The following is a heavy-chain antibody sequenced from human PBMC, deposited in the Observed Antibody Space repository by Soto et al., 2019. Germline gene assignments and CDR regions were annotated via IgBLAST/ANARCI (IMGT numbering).Heavy chain of an antibody. D-gene: IGHD5-18*01. CDR1: GYSISGGFY. J-gene: IGHJ4*02. Sequence: SETLSLTCVVSGYSISGGFYWGWIRQPPGKGLEWIGSVYRSGSTFYNPSLKSRVSISVDTSKNQFSLQLRSVTAADTAVYYCARGDISVDMALVSFDYWGQGTLVTVSS. CDR3: ARGDISVDMALVSFDY. CDR2: VYRSGST. V-gene: IGHV4-38-2*01.